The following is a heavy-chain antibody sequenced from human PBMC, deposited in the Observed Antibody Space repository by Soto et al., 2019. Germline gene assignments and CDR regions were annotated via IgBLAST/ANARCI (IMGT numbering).Heavy chain of an antibody. D-gene: IGHD2-15*01. CDR3: AKAGRCSGGSCYPYYYGMDV. V-gene: IGHV3-9*01. Sequence: EVQLVESGGGLVQPGRSLRLSCAASGFTFDNYAMHWVRQAPGKGLEWVSSISWNSATIAYADSVKGRFTISRDNANKSLFLQMRSLRADDTAFYYCAKAGRCSGGSCYPYYYGMDVWGQGTTVTVSS. J-gene: IGHJ6*02. CDR2: ISWNSATI. CDR1: GFTFDNYA.